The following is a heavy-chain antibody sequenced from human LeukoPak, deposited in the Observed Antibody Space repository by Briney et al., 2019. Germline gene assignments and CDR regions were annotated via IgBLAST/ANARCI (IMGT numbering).Heavy chain of an antibody. CDR3: ARARSPGGLGSGLYWSDS. D-gene: IGHD1-1*01. CDR2: ISSGGSYE. V-gene: IGHV3-21*01. Sequence: GGSLSLSCAASNFSFSNHSMGWVRQAPGMGLKWVSFISSGGSYETHTDSLRGRFTISRDNDKNSLYLQMTNLAAEDTAVYYCARARSPGGLGSGLYWSDSCGQGTLVTASS. CDR1: NFSFSNHS. J-gene: IGHJ5*01.